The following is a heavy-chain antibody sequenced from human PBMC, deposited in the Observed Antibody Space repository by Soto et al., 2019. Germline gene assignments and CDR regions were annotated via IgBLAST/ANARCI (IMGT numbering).Heavy chain of an antibody. V-gene: IGHV4-34*01. J-gene: IGHJ5*01. Sequence: QVQLQQWGAGLLKPSAPLSLTCAVYGGAFSGYYWTWIRQSPGKGLEWIGEINHSGSTSDTPSLQIRVTIAVDTSKNQFPLSLTSVTAADTSVYYCARGLERNNFVVMVVTSSEHWFDSWGQGTRVTVAS. D-gene: IGHD2-8*02. CDR2: INHSGST. CDR3: ARGLERNNFVVMVVTSSEHWFDS. CDR1: GGAFSGYY.